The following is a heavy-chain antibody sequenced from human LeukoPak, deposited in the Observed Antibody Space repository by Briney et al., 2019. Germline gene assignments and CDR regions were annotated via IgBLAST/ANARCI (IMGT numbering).Heavy chain of an antibody. CDR1: GYSFTSYW. CDR2: IYPDDSDS. J-gene: IGHJ4*02. D-gene: IGHD3-10*01. Sequence: GESLKISCKGPGYSFTSYWIGWVRQMPGKGLEWMGIIYPDDSDSRYSPSFQGQVTISADKSISTAYLQWSSLKASGTAMYYCARLHYGSGSYFDYWGQGTLVTVSS. CDR3: ARLHYGSGSYFDY. V-gene: IGHV5-51*01.